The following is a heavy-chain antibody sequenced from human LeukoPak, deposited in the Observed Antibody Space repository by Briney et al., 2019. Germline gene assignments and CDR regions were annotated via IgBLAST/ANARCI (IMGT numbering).Heavy chain of an antibody. CDR1: GYTFTSYY. J-gene: IGHJ5*02. CDR3: ARGAAVVIGGPHWFDP. V-gene: IGHV1-46*01. Sequence: ASVKVSCMASGYTFTSYYMHWVRQAPGQGLEWMGIINPSGGSTSYAQKFQGRVTMTRDTSTSTVYMELSSLRSEDTAVYYCARGAAVVIGGPHWFDPWGQGTLVTVSS. CDR2: INPSGGST. D-gene: IGHD3-22*01.